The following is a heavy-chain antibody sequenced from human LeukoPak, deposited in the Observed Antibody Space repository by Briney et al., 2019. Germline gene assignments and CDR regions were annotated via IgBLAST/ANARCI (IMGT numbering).Heavy chain of an antibody. CDR3: ARLYSNPY. D-gene: IGHD4-11*01. Sequence: GGSLRLSCAASGNYWMHWVRQAPGKGLVWVSHINSDGSWTGYADSVKGRFTISKDNAKNTVYLQMNSLRAEDTAVYYCARLYSNPYWGQGTLVTVSS. V-gene: IGHV3-74*01. J-gene: IGHJ4*02. CDR2: INSDGSWT. CDR1: GNYW.